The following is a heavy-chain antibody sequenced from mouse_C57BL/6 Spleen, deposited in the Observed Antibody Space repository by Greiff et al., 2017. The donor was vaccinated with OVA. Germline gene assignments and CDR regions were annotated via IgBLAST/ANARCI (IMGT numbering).Heavy chain of an antibody. D-gene: IGHD1-1*01. Sequence: QVQLKESGAELARPGASVKMSCKASGYTFTSYTMHWVKQRPGQGLEWIGYINPSSGYTKYNQKFKDKATLTADKSSSTAYMQLSSLTSEDSAVYYCANYYGSSYYAMDYWGQGTSVTVSS. CDR1: GYTFTSYT. V-gene: IGHV1-4*01. J-gene: IGHJ4*01. CDR2: INPSSGYT. CDR3: ANYYGSSYYAMDY.